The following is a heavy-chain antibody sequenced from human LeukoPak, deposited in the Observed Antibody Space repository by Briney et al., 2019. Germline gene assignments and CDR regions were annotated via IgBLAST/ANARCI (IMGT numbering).Heavy chain of an antibody. D-gene: IGHD4-23*01. CDR2: ISSSSTNI. CDR3: ASLSLRWPDY. Sequence: ETLSLTCTVSGGPIGSYYWSWIRQPPGKGLEWVSSISSSSTNIYYADSVKGRFTISRDNAKNSLYLQMNSLRAEDTAVYFCASLSLRWPDYWGQGTLVTVSS. CDR1: GGPIGSYY. V-gene: IGHV3-21*01. J-gene: IGHJ4*02.